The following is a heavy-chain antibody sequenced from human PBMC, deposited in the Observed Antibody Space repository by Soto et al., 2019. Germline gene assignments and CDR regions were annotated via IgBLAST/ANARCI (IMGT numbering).Heavy chain of an antibody. CDR1: EFSFDDSA. V-gene: IGHV3-23*01. CDR2: ITYTGVST. D-gene: IGHD6-13*01. CDR3: AKSSVWYPYFDS. Sequence: GGFLRLSCAASEFSFDDSAMSWVRQAPGKGLEWVSSITYTGVSTYYADSVKGRFTISRDNSRDTLFLQMNSLRAEDTAIYYCAKSSVWYPYFDSWGQGTLVNVSS. J-gene: IGHJ4*02.